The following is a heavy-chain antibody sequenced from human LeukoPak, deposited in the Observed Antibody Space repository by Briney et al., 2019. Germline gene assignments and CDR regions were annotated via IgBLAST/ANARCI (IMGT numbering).Heavy chain of an antibody. V-gene: IGHV3-23*01. Sequence: PGGSLRLSCAASGFTFNTYWMHWVRQAPGKGLEWVSAISGSGGSTYYADSVKGRFTISRDNSKNTLYLQMNSLRAEDTAVYYCAKEVRYSSSWYTDYWGQGTLVTVSS. CDR1: GFTFNTYW. J-gene: IGHJ4*02. CDR2: ISGSGGST. D-gene: IGHD6-13*01. CDR3: AKEVRYSSSWYTDY.